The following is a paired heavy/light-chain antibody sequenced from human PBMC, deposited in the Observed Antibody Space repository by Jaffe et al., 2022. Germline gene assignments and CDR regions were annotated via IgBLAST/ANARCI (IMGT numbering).Heavy chain of an antibody. J-gene: IGHJ4*02. Sequence: QVQLVQSGAGVKKPGASVRLSCKASGYSFTTYAMHWVRQAPGQRLEWMGWINAGNGNTKYSQKFQGRVTITGDTSASTAYMELSSLTSEDTAVYSCARGRVTIFGVVSPFDYWGQGALVTVSS. D-gene: IGHD3-3*01. CDR1: GYSFTTYA. CDR2: INAGNGNT. V-gene: IGHV1-3*01. CDR3: ARGRVTIFGVVSPFDY.
Light chain of an antibody. Sequence: DIVMTQSPDSLAVSLGERATINCKSSQSVLYGSNNKNYLAWYQQKPGQPPKLLIYWASTRESGVPDRFSGSGSGTDFTLTISSLQAEDVAVYYCQQYYSSPLTFGGGTKVEIK. V-gene: IGKV4-1*01. CDR1: QSVLYGSNNKNY. CDR2: WAS. CDR3: QQYYSSPLT. J-gene: IGKJ4*01.